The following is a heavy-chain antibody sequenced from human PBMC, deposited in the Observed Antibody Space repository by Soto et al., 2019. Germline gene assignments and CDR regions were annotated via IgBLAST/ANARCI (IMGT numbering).Heavy chain of an antibody. D-gene: IGHD3-22*01. V-gene: IGHV4-59*01. CDR1: GDSISSYY. CDR3: ALRSMAVVPEY. Sequence: QVQLQESGPGLVKPSETLSLTCAVSGDSISSYYCMWIRQPPGKGLESIGYLYYGRSANYNPSLWSRVTLSGDTSTNQCSLTLSSMTAADTAVYYCALRSMAVVPEYWGQGTLVTVSS. J-gene: IGHJ4*02. CDR2: LYYGRSA.